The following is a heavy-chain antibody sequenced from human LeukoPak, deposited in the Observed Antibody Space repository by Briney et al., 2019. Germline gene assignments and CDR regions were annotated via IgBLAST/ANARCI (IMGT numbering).Heavy chain of an antibody. Sequence: SETLSLTCTVSGGSISSGDYYWSWIRQPPGKGLEWIGYIYYSGSTYYNSSLKSRVTISVDTSKNQFSLKLSSVTAADPAVYYCARSPARSRWFGELIFRIWGRGTLVTVSS. CDR3: ARSPARSRWFGELIFRI. V-gene: IGHV4-30-4*01. CDR2: IYYSGST. J-gene: IGHJ4*02. D-gene: IGHD3-10*01. CDR1: GGSISSGDYY.